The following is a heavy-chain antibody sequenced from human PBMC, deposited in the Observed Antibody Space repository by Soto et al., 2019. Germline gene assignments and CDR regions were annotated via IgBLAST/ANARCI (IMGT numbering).Heavy chain of an antibody. J-gene: IGHJ4*02. Sequence: PGGSLRLSCVVSGFSLSSRWMDWVRQSPGKGLVWVSRIQPDGNTINYADSVKGRFTISRDNAKNTVYLHMNSLRPEDTAMYYCARDQDTLGKAVFDSWGQGTLVTVSS. CDR2: IQPDGNTI. V-gene: IGHV3-74*01. CDR3: ARDQDTLGKAVFDS. D-gene: IGHD2-15*01. CDR1: GFSLSSRW.